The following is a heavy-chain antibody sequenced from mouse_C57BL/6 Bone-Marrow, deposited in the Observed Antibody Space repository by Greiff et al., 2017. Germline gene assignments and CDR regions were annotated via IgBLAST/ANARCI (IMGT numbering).Heavy chain of an antibody. CDR3: ARGLRRAYYFDY. CDR2: INPYNGGT. J-gene: IGHJ2*01. V-gene: IGHV1-19*01. Sequence: EVKLMESGPVLVKPGASVKMSCKASGYTFTDYYMNWVKQSHGKSLEWIGVINPYNGGTSYNQKFKGKATLTVDKSSSTAYMELNSLTSEDSAVYYCARGLRRAYYFDYWGQGTTLTVSS. D-gene: IGHD2-4*01. CDR1: GYTFTDYY.